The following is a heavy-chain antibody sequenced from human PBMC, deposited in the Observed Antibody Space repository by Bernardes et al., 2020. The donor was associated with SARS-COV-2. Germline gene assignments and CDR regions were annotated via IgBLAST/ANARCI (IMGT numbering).Heavy chain of an antibody. CDR3: TGDYLY. Sequence: GGSLRLSCVASGFNFSCSAIQWVRQPSGKGLEWIGRIRSKPKGYATTYAASLKGRFVISRDDSRNTAYLQIHSLKIEDTAVYYCTGDYLYWDQGTLVSVSS. D-gene: IGHD4-17*01. J-gene: IGHJ4*02. V-gene: IGHV3-73*01. CDR2: IRSKPKGYAT. CDR1: GFNFSCSA.